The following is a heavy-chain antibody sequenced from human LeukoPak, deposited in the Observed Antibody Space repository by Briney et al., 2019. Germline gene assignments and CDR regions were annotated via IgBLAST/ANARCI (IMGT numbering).Heavy chain of an antibody. Sequence: SGGSLRLSCAASGFTFSSYAMSWVRQAPGKGLEWVSAISGSGGSTYYADSVKGRFTISRDNSKNTLYLQMNSLRAEDTAVYYCAKVKHSSSWSFDYWGQGTLVTVSS. V-gene: IGHV3-23*01. D-gene: IGHD6-13*01. CDR2: ISGSGGST. J-gene: IGHJ4*02. CDR1: GFTFSSYA. CDR3: AKVKHSSSWSFDY.